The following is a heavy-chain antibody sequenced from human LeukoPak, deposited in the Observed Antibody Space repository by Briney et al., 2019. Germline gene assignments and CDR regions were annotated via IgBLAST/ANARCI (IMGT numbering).Heavy chain of an antibody. CDR2: ISGSGGGT. CDR1: GFTFSSCD. J-gene: IGHJ4*02. CDR3: AKDHTISTSSYGDFDY. D-gene: IGHD2-2*01. V-gene: IGHV3-23*01. Sequence: HTGGSLRLSCAASGFTFSSCDMSWVRQAPGKGLEWVSTISGSGGGTYYADSVKGRFTISRDNSKNTLYLQMNSLRAEDTAVYYCAKDHTISTSSYGDFDYWGQGTLVTVSS.